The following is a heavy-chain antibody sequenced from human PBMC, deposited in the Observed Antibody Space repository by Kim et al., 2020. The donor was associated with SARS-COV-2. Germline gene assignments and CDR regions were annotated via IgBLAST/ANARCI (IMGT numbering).Heavy chain of an antibody. CDR1: GFTFSSYS. V-gene: IGHV3-48*02. CDR2: ISSSSTI. D-gene: IGHD2-8*01. J-gene: IGHJ2*01. Sequence: GGSLRLSCAASGFTFSSYSMNWVRQAPGKGLEWVSYISSSSTIYYADSVKGRFTISRDNAKNSLYLQMNSLRDEDTAVYYCARDGFCTNGVCFADWYFDL. CDR3: ARDGFCTNGVCFADWYFDL.